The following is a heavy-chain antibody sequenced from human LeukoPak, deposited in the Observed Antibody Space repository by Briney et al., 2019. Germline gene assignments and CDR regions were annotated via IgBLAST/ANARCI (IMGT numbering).Heavy chain of an antibody. CDR2: INHSGST. CDR3: AGLYYYDSSGFDP. J-gene: IGHJ5*02. V-gene: IGHV4-34*01. Sequence: PSETLSLTCAVYGGSLSGYYWSWIRQPPGKGLEWIGEINHSGSTNDNPSLKSRVTMSVDTSKNQFSLKLSSVTAADTAFYYCAGLYYYDSSGFDPWGQGTLVTVSS. CDR1: GGSLSGYY. D-gene: IGHD3-22*01.